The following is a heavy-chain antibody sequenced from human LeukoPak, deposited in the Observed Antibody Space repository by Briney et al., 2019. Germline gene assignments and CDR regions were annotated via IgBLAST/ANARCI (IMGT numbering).Heavy chain of an antibody. V-gene: IGHV1-8*01. J-gene: IGHJ4*02. D-gene: IGHD3-22*01. Sequence: ASVKVSCKASGYTLTSYDINWVRQATGQGLQWMGWMNPNSGNTGYAQKFQGRVTMTRNTSISTAYMELSSLRSEDTAVYYCARDRPYEYYFDYWGQGTLVTVSS. CDR1: GYTLTSYD. CDR2: MNPNSGNT. CDR3: ARDRPYEYYFDY.